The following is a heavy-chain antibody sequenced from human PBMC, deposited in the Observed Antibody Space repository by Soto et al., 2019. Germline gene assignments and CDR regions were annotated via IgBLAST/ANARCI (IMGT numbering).Heavy chain of an antibody. Sequence: PGGSLRLSCAASGFTFSSYAMSWVRQAPGKGLEWVSAISGSGGSTYYADSVKGRFTISRDNSKNTLYLQMNSLRAEDTAVYYCAKGPHIVVVIAYSHYWGQGTLVTVSS. D-gene: IGHD2-21*01. CDR3: AKGPHIVVVIAYSHY. CDR1: GFTFSSYA. CDR2: ISGSGGST. V-gene: IGHV3-23*01. J-gene: IGHJ4*02.